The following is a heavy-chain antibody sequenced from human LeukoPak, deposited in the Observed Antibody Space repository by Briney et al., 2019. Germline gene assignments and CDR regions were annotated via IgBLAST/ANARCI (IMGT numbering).Heavy chain of an antibody. CDR1: GFTFSSYW. V-gene: IGHV3-7*01. Sequence: QTGGSLRLSCGASGFTFSSYWMSWVRQARGKGLEGVANIKQDGSEKYYVDSVKGRFTISRDNAKNSLYLQMNSLRAEDTAVYYCASLAVAGIDYFDYWGQGTLVTVSS. D-gene: IGHD6-19*01. CDR2: IKQDGSEK. CDR3: ASLAVAGIDYFDY. J-gene: IGHJ4*02.